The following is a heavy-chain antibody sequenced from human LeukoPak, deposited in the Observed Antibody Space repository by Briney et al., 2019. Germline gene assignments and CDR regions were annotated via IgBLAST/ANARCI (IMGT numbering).Heavy chain of an antibody. CDR1: GFTFSDYY. V-gene: IGHV3-48*02. CDR3: ARVDILTGYSSEY. Sequence: PGGSLRLSCAASGFTFSDYYMNWVRQAPGKGLEWVSYISSSSSTIYYADSVKGRFTISRDNAKNSLYLQMNSLRDEDTAVYYCARVDILTGYSSEYWGQGTLVTVSS. D-gene: IGHD3-9*01. J-gene: IGHJ4*02. CDR2: ISSSSSTI.